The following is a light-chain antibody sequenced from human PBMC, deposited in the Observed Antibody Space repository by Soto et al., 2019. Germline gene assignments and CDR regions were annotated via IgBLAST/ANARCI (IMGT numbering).Light chain of an antibody. CDR3: QQSYTPPWT. Sequence: DIQMTQSPSSLSASVGDRVTITCRASQSISGYVNWYQQKPGKAPKVLIDTASNLQSGFPSRFSGSASGPNFTLTIISLQPEDCATYYCQQSYTPPWTFGQATKAEVK. CDR2: TAS. J-gene: IGKJ1*01. CDR1: QSISGY. V-gene: IGKV1-39*01.